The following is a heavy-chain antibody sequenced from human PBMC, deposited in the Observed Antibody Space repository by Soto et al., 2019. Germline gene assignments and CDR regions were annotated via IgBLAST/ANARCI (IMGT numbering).Heavy chain of an antibody. CDR3: ARIADIVVLVGPFDY. CDR2: ISYDGSNK. D-gene: IGHD2-15*01. Sequence: QVQLVESGGGVVQPGRSLRLSCAASGFTFSSYAMHWVRQAPGKGLEWVAVISYDGSNKYYADSVKGRFTISRDNSKNTLYRQMNSLRAEDTAVYYCARIADIVVLVGPFDYWGQGTLVTVSS. J-gene: IGHJ4*02. CDR1: GFTFSSYA. V-gene: IGHV3-30-3*01.